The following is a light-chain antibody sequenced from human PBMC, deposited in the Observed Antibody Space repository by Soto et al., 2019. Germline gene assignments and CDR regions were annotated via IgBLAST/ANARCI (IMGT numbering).Light chain of an antibody. V-gene: IGKV1-39*01. CDR1: QSISSY. J-gene: IGKJ1*01. CDR3: QQSYSIPWT. CDR2: AAS. Sequence: DIQITQPQTSLSASVGDRVTITCRASQSISSYLNWYQQKPGKAPKVLIYAASSLQSGVPSRFSGSGSGTDFTLTISSLQPEDFATYYCQQSYSIPWTSGQVTNVDNK.